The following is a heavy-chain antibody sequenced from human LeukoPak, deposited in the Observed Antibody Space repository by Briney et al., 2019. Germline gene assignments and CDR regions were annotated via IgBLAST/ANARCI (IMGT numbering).Heavy chain of an antibody. Sequence: GGSLRLSCAASRYTFSSHGIHSVRQAPGKGLEFVSAISGTGGSTDYADSVKGRFTISRDNSKNTLYLQMGTLRADDMAVYYCARRDNSGYLDYWGQGALVTVSS. D-gene: IGHD3-22*01. J-gene: IGHJ4*02. CDR2: ISGTGGST. CDR1: RYTFSSHG. CDR3: ARRDNSGYLDY. V-gene: IGHV3-64*02.